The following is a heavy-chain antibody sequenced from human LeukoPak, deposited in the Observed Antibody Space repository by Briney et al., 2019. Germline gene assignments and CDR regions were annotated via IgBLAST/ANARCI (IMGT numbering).Heavy chain of an antibody. V-gene: IGHV4-38-2*02. CDR2: IYHSGST. D-gene: IGHD3-22*01. CDR1: GYYISSGYY. Sequence: KPSETLSLTCTVSGYYISSGYYWGWIRQPPGKGLQWIGTIYHSGSTYYNPSLKSRVTMSVDTSKNHFSLKLTSVTASDTAVYYCARDPTYYYDSSGYYHAFDIWGQGTMVTVSS. CDR3: ARDPTYYYDSSGYYHAFDI. J-gene: IGHJ3*02.